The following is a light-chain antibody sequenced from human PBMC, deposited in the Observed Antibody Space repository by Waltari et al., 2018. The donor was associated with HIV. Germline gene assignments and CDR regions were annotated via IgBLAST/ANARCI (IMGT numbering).Light chain of an antibody. Sequence: SYELTQPLSVSVALGQTDKVPCGGDSIGSKSVQWYQQKPGQAPVLVIYGETNRTSGIPERFAGSKSGNTATLSISSAQAGDEADYYCQVWDKNTGIFGTGTKVTVL. CDR3: QVWDKNTGI. V-gene: IGLV3-9*01. CDR1: SIGSKS. CDR2: GET. J-gene: IGLJ1*01.